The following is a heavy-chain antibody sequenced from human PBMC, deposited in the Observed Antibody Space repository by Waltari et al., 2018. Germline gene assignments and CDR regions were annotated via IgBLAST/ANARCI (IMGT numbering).Heavy chain of an antibody. D-gene: IGHD5-12*01. CDR3: ARGHNSGYDPPYYYMDV. Sequence: QVQLVQSGAEVKKPGSSVKVSCKASGGTFSSYAISWVRQAPGQGLEWMGGIIPIFGTANYAQKFQGRVTITTDESTSTAYMELSSLRSEDTAVYYCARGHNSGYDPPYYYMDVWGKGTTVTVSS. CDR1: GGTFSSYA. J-gene: IGHJ6*03. CDR2: IIPIFGTA. V-gene: IGHV1-69*05.